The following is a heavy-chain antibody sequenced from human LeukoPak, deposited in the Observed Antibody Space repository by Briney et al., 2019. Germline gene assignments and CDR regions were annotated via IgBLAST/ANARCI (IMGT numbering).Heavy chain of an antibody. V-gene: IGHV7-4-1*02. Sequence: ASVKVSCKASGYTFTSYAMNWVRQAPGQGPEWMGWINTNTGNPTYAQGFTGRFVFSLDTSVSTAYLQISSLKAEDTAVYYCARGSRAAHYYYYYYMDVWGKGTTVTVSS. CDR2: INTNTGNP. D-gene: IGHD2/OR15-2a*01. J-gene: IGHJ6*03. CDR3: ARGSRAAHYYYYYYMDV. CDR1: GYTFTSYA.